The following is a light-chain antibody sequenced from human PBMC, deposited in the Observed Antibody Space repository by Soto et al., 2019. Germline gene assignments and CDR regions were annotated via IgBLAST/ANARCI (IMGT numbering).Light chain of an antibody. CDR1: QSVRSY. J-gene: IGKJ5*01. CDR2: GAS. Sequence: ESGLTKTTGTLSLSHGERATLSCRASQSVRSYLAWYQQKPGQAPRLLIYGASSRATGIPDRFSGTGSETDFTLTISRLEPEDFAVYYCQQYDNSPITLGHGTLLEIK. CDR3: QQYDNSPIT. V-gene: IGKV3-20*01.